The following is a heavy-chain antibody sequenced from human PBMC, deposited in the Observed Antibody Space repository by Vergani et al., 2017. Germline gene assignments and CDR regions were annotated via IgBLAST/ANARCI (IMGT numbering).Heavy chain of an antibody. J-gene: IGHJ4*02. V-gene: IGHV3-21*01. CDR2: ISSSSYI. CDR3: AKTSSGWVPAEFDY. Sequence: EVQLVESGGGLVKPGGSLRLSCAASGFTFSSYSMNWVRQAPGKGLEWVSSISSSSYIYYADSVKGRFTISRDNAKNSLYLQMNSLRAEDTAVYYCAKTSSGWVPAEFDYWAREPWSPSPQ. D-gene: IGHD6-19*01. CDR1: GFTFSSYS.